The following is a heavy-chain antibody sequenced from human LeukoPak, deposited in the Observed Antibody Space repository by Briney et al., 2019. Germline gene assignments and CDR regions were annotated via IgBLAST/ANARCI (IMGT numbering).Heavy chain of an antibody. CDR3: ARGLVSMNGYPPGDYYYYMDV. D-gene: IGHD3-9*01. CDR1: GGSFSGYY. J-gene: IGHJ6*03. V-gene: IGHV4-34*01. Sequence: PSETLSLTCAAYGGSFSGYYWSWIRQPPGKGLEWVGEINHSGSTNYNPSLKNRVTISVHTSKNQFSLKLSSVTAADTAVYDCARGLVSMNGYPPGDYYYYMDVWGKGPAVTVSS. CDR2: INHSGST.